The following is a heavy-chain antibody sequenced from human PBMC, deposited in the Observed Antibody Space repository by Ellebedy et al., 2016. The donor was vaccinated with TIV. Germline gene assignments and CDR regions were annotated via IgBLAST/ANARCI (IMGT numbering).Heavy chain of an antibody. D-gene: IGHD3-16*01. CDR1: GGSFNDYY. V-gene: IGHV4-34*01. Sequence: MPSETLSLTCAVYGGSFNDYYWTRIRQPPGKGLEWIGEINPSGSTNYNPSLKSRVTIAVDTSKSWFSLKLSSVTAADTAVYYCTKALGDTRYFDLWGRGTLVTVSS. CDR3: TKALGDTRYFDL. J-gene: IGHJ2*01. CDR2: INPSGST.